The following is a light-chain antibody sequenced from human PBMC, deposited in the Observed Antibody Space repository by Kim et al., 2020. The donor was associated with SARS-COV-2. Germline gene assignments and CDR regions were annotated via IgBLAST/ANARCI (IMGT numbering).Light chain of an antibody. V-gene: IGLV2-14*03. CDR1: SEDIGDYNI. CDR3: SSYKRRSIV. CDR2: DVS. J-gene: IGLJ3*02. Sequence: PGQSSTISCTGTSEDIGDYNIVSWYQQHPGKAPKIISYDVSYRPSGVPNRFSGSKSGDTASLTISGLQTEDEADYYCSSYKRRSIVFGGGTQLTVL.